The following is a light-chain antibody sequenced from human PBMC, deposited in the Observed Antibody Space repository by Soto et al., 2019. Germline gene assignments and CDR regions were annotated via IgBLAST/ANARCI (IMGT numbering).Light chain of an antibody. CDR3: CSYAGSTSDV. CDR2: EVN. J-gene: IGLJ1*01. V-gene: IGLV2-23*02. CDR1: SSDVGGYNY. Sequence: QSALTQPASVSGSPGQSITISCTGTSSDVGGYNYVSWYQQHPGKAPKLMIYEVNKRPSGVSNRFSGSKSGNTASLTISGLQAEDEADYYCCSYAGSTSDVFGAGTKVTVL.